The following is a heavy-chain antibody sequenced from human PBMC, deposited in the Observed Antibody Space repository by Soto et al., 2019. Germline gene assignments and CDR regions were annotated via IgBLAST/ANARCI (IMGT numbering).Heavy chain of an antibody. V-gene: IGHV3-30-3*01. CDR2: ISFDGNNK. J-gene: IGHJ4*02. Sequence: GGSLRLSCAASGFTFSNSAMHWVRQAPGKGLEWVAVISFDGNNKYYVDSVKGRFTISRDNSKNTLYLQMNSLRAEDTAVYYCARFNDYDSSGYYYVLDYWGQGTLVTVSS. CDR1: GFTFSNSA. D-gene: IGHD3-22*01. CDR3: ARFNDYDSSGYYYVLDY.